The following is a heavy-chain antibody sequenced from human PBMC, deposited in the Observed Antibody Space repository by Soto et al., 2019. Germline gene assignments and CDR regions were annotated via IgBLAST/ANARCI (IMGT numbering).Heavy chain of an antibody. CDR1: GGSISRSY. D-gene: IGHD6-19*01. V-gene: IGHV4-59*01. CDR3: ARGGEAVAGFYYTGLHV. Sequence: SETLSLTCNVSGGSISRSYLIWIRQSPGKRPEWIGYIHYTGSARYNPSLKSRVTMSVDTSKNQISLKLTSVTAADTGVYYCARGGEAVAGFYYTGLHVWGRGTTVTVSS. J-gene: IGHJ6*02. CDR2: IHYTGSA.